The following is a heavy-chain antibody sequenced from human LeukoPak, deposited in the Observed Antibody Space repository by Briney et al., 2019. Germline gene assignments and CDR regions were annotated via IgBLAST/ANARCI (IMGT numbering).Heavy chain of an antibody. D-gene: IGHD4-17*01. CDR3: AREATVTTGGWFDP. V-gene: IGHV7-4-1*02. CDR2: INTNTGNP. CDR1: GYTFTSYA. Sequence: GASVKVSCKASGYTFTSYARNWVRQAPGQGLEWMGWINTNTGNPTYAQGFTGRFVFSLDTSVSTAYLQISSLKAEDTAVYYCAREATVTTGGWFDPWGQGTLVTVSS. J-gene: IGHJ5*02.